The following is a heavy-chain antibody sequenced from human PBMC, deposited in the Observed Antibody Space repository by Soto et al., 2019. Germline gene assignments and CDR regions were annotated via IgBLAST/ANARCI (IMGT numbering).Heavy chain of an antibody. J-gene: IGHJ6*02. CDR2: IYSRGDT. Sequence: CSVSGGSMRSYYWNWLRQPAGKGLEWIGRIYSRGDTNYNPSVKSRVTMSVDTSKNEFSLRLNSVTAADTAVYYCAGIGEDVYYGMDVWGQGTTVTVSS. V-gene: IGHV4-4*07. D-gene: IGHD2-21*01. CDR1: GGSMRSYY. CDR3: AGIGEDVYYGMDV.